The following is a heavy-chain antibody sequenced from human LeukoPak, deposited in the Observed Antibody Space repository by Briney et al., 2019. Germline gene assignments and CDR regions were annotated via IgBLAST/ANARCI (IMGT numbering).Heavy chain of an antibody. CDR2: IITDGSST. V-gene: IGHV3-74*01. CDR1: GFTFSSYW. D-gene: IGHD1-1*01. Sequence: GGSLRLSCAASGFTFSSYWMHWVRQAPGKGLVWVSRIITDGSSTTYADSVRGRFTISRDNAKNTLYLQMNSLRAEGTAVYYCARENGGSYFYMDVWGKGTTVTVSS. CDR3: ARENGGSYFYMDV. J-gene: IGHJ6*03.